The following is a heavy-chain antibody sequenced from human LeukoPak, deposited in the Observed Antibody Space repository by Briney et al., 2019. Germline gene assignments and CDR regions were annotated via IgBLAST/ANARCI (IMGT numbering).Heavy chain of an antibody. J-gene: IGHJ3*02. D-gene: IGHD2-21*02. Sequence: GASVKVSCKSSGYTFIDNYIHGVRQAPGQGLEWMGWINPHSGGTNYGENFQGRVTLTRDTSISTAYMDLSSLISDDTAVYYCAREFMRVTAFDIWGQGTMVTGSS. V-gene: IGHV1-2*02. CDR1: GYTFIDNY. CDR2: INPHSGGT. CDR3: AREFMRVTAFDI.